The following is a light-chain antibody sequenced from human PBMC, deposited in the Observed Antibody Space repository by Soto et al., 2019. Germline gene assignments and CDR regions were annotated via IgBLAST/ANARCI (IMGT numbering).Light chain of an antibody. CDR2: RTS. V-gene: IGKV3-20*01. CDR1: ESVSSSF. Sequence: EVVLTQSPGTLSLSPGERATLSCRASESVSSSFLTWYQQKPGQAPRLLIYRTSNRVTGIPDRFSGSGSGTDFTLNISRLEPEDFAVYFCQHYGNSLWTFGQGTKVEIK. J-gene: IGKJ1*01. CDR3: QHYGNSLWT.